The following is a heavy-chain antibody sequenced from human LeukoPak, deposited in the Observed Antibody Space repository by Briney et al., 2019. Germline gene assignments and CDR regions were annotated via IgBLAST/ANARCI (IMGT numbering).Heavy chain of an antibody. CDR1: GGSISSGGYY. J-gene: IGHJ4*02. V-gene: IGHV4-30-2*01. CDR3: AGGFFGVVRPSY. CDR2: IYHSGST. Sequence: SQTLSLTCTVSGGSISSGGYYWSWIRQPPGKGLEWIGYIYHSGSTYYNPSLKSRVTISVDRSKNQFSLKLSSVTAADTAVYYCAGGFFGVVRPSYWGQGTLVTVSS. D-gene: IGHD3-3*01.